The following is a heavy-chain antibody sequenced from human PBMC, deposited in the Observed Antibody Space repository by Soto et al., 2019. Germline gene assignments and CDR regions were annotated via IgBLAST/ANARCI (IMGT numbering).Heavy chain of an antibody. V-gene: IGHV3-30*18. Sequence: GGSLRLSCAASGFTFSSYGMHWVRQAPGKGLEWVAVISYDGSNKYYADSVKGRFTISRDNSKNTLYLQMNSLRAEDTAVYYCAKEDHYYCSMDVWGKGTTVTGSS. CDR3: AKEDHYYCSMDV. J-gene: IGHJ6*03. CDR2: ISYDGSNK. CDR1: GFTFSSYG.